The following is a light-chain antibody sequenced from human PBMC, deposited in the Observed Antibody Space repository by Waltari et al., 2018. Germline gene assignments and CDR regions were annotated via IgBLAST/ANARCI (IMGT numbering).Light chain of an antibody. CDR3: QQSNNWPYT. CDR1: QSVGNK. CDR2: DAS. J-gene: IGKJ2*01. Sequence: EIEMTQSPATLSVSPGERATVSCSASQSVGNKLAWYQQKPGQAPRLLFYDASTRGTGSPVRFSGSGSGAEFTLTISSLQSEDFAVYYCQQSNNWPYTFGQGTKLEIK. V-gene: IGKV3-15*01.